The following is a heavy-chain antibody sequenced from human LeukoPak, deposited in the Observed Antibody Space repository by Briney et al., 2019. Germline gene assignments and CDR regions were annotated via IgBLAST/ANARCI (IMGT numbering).Heavy chain of an antibody. Sequence: SETLSLTCTVSGFSISSYYWGWIRQPPGKGLEWIGSIYYSGSTYYNPSLKSRVTISVDTSKNQFSLKLSSVTAADTAVYYCARGEEKFDIWGQGTMVTVSS. CDR2: IYYSGST. J-gene: IGHJ3*02. V-gene: IGHV4-39*07. CDR1: GFSISSYY. D-gene: IGHD1-26*01. CDR3: ARGEEKFDI.